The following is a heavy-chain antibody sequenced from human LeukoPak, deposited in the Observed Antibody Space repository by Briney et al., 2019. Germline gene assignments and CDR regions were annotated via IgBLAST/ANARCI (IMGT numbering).Heavy chain of an antibody. CDR1: GGSISSYY. D-gene: IGHD6-19*01. J-gene: IGHJ3*02. CDR2: IYYSGST. CDR3: ARGAWGAVAGTRAFDI. V-gene: IGHV4-59*01. Sequence: KPSETLSLTCTVSGGSISSYYWSWIRQPPGKGLEWIGYIYYSGSTNYNPSLKSRVTISVDTSKNQFSLKLSSVTAADTAVYYCARGAWGAVAGTRAFDIWGQGTMVTVSS.